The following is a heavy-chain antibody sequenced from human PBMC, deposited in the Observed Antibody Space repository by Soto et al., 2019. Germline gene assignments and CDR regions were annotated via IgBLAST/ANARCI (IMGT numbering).Heavy chain of an antibody. CDR1: GGSFSGYY. Sequence: PSETLSLTCAFYGGSFSGYYWSWIRQPPGKGLEWIGEINHSGSTNYNPSLKSRVTISVDTSKNQFSLKLSSVTAADTAVYYCARGGGWIDAFDIWGQGTMVTVSS. CDR2: INHSGST. J-gene: IGHJ3*02. CDR3: ARGGGWIDAFDI. D-gene: IGHD5-12*01. V-gene: IGHV4-34*01.